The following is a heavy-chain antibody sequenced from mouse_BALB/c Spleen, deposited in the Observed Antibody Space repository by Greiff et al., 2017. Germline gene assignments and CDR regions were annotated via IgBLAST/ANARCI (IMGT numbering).Heavy chain of an antibody. D-gene: IGHD1-1*01. CDR2: ISTYYGDA. V-gene: IGHV1S137*01. CDR1: GYTFTDYA. J-gene: IGHJ3*01. CDR3: AIYYGSSLAY. Sequence: QVQLQQSGAELVRPGVSVKISCKGSGYTFTDYAMHWVKQSHAKSLEWIGVISTYYGDASYNQKFKGKATMTVDKSSSTAYMELARLTSEDSAIYYCAIYYGSSLAYWGQGTLVTVSA.